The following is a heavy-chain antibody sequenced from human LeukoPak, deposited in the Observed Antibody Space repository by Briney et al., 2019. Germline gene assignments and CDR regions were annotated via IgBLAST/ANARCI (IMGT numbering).Heavy chain of an antibody. V-gene: IGHV4-59*01. J-gene: IGHJ6*03. CDR3: ARGLYSYGYMVYYYHMDV. CDR1: GGSISSYY. D-gene: IGHD5-18*01. Sequence: SETLSLTCTVSGGSISSYYWSWIRQPPGKGLEWIGYIYYSGSTNYNPSLKSRVTISVDTSKNQFSLKLSSVTAADTAVYYCARGLYSYGYMVYYYHMDVWGKGTTVTVSS. CDR2: IYYSGST.